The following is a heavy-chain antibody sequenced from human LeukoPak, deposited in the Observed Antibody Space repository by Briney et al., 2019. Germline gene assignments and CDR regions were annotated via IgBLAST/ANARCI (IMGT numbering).Heavy chain of an antibody. CDR3: ARDLGGSRDY. J-gene: IGHJ4*02. CDR1: GFTFSSYA. CDR2: ISYDGSNK. D-gene: IGHD3-16*01. Sequence: GGSLRLSCAASGFTFSSYAMHWVRQAPGKGLEWVAVISYDGSNKYYADSVKGRFTNSRVNSKNTLYLQMNSLRAEDTAVYYCARDLGGSRDYWGQGTLVTVSS. V-gene: IGHV3-30-3*01.